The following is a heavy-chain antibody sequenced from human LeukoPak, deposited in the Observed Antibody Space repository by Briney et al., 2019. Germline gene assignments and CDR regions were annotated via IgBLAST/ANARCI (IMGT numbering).Heavy chain of an antibody. CDR2: IYTSGST. CDR3: ARGGAAAGTKGAFDI. Sequence: PSETLSLTCTVSGGSISSYYWSWIRQPAGKGLEWIGRIYTSGSTNYNPSLKGRVTMSVDTSKNQFSLKLSSVTAADTAVYYCARGGAAAGTKGAFDIWGQGTMVTVSS. V-gene: IGHV4-4*07. D-gene: IGHD6-13*01. CDR1: GGSISSYY. J-gene: IGHJ3*02.